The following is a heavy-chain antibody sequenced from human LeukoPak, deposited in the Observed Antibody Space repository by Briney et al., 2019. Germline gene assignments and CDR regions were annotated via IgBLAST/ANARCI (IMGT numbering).Heavy chain of an antibody. V-gene: IGHV3-23*01. D-gene: IGHD6-19*01. CDR3: AKDGWYYFDY. Sequence: GGSLRLSCAASGITFSSYWMHWVRQAPGKGLEWVSTISGRGASTYYADSVKGRFTISRDNSNNALYLQMNSLRAEDTAVYSCAKDGWYYFDYWGQGVLVTVSS. J-gene: IGHJ4*02. CDR1: GITFSSYW. CDR2: ISGRGAST.